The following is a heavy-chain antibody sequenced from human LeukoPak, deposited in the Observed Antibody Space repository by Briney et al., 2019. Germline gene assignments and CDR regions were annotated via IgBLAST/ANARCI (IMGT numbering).Heavy chain of an antibody. CDR2: IYYSGST. CDR3: ARGVYSSPI. J-gene: IGHJ3*02. Sequence: SETLSLTCTVSGGSISSGSYYWSWIRQPPGKGLEWIGYIYYSGSTNYNPSLKSRVTISVDTSKNQFSLKLSSVTAADTAVYYCARGVYSSPIWGQGTMVTVSS. CDR1: GGSISSGSYY. V-gene: IGHV4-61*01. D-gene: IGHD6-13*01.